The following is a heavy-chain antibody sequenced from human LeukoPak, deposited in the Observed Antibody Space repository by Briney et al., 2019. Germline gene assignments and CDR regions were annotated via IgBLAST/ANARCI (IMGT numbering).Heavy chain of an antibody. CDR2: ISYDGSNK. J-gene: IGHJ4*02. CDR3: ARDRKSGEWDLVP. D-gene: IGHD1-26*01. Sequence: GGSLRLSCAASGFTLSSYAMHWVRQAPGKGLEWVAVISYDGSNKYYADSVKGRFIISRDDAKNSLYLQMNSLRAEDTAVYYCARDRKSGEWDLVPWGQGTLVTVSS. CDR1: GFTLSSYA. V-gene: IGHV3-30-3*01.